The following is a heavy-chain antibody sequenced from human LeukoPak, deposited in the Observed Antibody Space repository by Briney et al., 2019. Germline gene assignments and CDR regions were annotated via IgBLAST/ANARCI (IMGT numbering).Heavy chain of an antibody. CDR2: INPSGGST. J-gene: IGHJ3*02. CDR3: ARDRELSYGDTLGWAFDI. D-gene: IGHD4-17*01. V-gene: IGHV1-46*01. CDR1: GYTFTSYY. Sequence: ASVKVSCEASGYTFTSYYMHWVRQAPGQGLEWMGIINPSGGSTSYAQKFQGRVTMTRDTSTSTVYMELSSLRSEDTAVYYCARDRELSYGDTLGWAFDIWGQGTMVTVSS.